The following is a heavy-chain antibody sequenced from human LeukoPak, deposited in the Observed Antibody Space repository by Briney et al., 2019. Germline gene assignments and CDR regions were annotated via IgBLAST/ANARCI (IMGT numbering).Heavy chain of an antibody. Sequence: GGSLRLSCAASGSTFSGYPIHWVRQAPGKELEWVAVISYDGSNKYYADSVKGRFTISRDNSKNTLYLQMNSLRAEDTAVYYCARDFSASDAFDIWGQGTMVTVSS. J-gene: IGHJ3*02. V-gene: IGHV3-30-3*01. D-gene: IGHD3-10*01. CDR2: ISYDGSNK. CDR1: GSTFSGYP. CDR3: ARDFSASDAFDI.